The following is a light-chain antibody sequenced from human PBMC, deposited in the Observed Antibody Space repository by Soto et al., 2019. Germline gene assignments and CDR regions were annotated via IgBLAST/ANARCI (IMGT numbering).Light chain of an antibody. CDR2: GAS. V-gene: IGKV3-20*01. Sequence: EVVLTQSPGTLSLSPGERATLSCRASQSVSSSYSAWYQQKLGQAPRLLIYGASSRDSGIPDRFSGSGSGTDFTLTISRLEPEDFAVYYCQQYSRSPLTFGQGTKVDIE. CDR1: QSVSSSY. CDR3: QQYSRSPLT. J-gene: IGKJ3*01.